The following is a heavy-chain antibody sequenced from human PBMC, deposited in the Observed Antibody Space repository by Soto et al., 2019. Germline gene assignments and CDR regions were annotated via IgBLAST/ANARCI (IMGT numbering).Heavy chain of an antibody. CDR2: INPSGGT. CDR1: GGSFSTDY. J-gene: IGHJ4*02. V-gene: IGHV4-34*01. Sequence: QVQLQQWGAGLLKPSETLSLTCAVYGGSFSTDYWSWIRQPPGKGLDWIGEINPSGGTNYNPSLKSRVTISVATSTNQFSLKLSSVTAAATAVYYCARVLAARASRDFDYWGQGTLVTVSS. D-gene: IGHD6-6*01. CDR3: ARVLAARASRDFDY.